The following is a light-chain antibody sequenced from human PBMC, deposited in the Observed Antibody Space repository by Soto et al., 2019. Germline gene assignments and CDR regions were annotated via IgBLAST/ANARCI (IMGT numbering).Light chain of an antibody. CDR2: GAS. CDR1: QSVSSTH. V-gene: IGKV3-20*01. CDR3: QRYDISPFP. Sequence: EIVLTQSPGTLSLSPGERATLSCRASQSVSSTHLAWYQQKPGQAPRLLIYGASNRATGIPDRFSGSGSGTDFTLTISRLEPEDFAVYYCQRYDISPFPFGQGTKLEIK. J-gene: IGKJ2*01.